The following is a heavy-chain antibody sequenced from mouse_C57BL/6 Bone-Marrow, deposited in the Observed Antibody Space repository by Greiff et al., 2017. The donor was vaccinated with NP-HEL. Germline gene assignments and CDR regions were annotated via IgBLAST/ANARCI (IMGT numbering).Heavy chain of an antibody. CDR2: ISDGGSYT. J-gene: IGHJ3*01. CDR3: ARSTMITTEAY. V-gene: IGHV5-4*03. D-gene: IGHD2-4*01. CDR1: GFTFSSYA. Sequence: EVKVVESGGGLVKPGGSLKLSCAASGFTFSSYAMSWVRQTPEKRLEWVATISDGGSYTYYPDNVKGRFTISRDNAKNNLYLQMSHLKSEDTAMYYCARSTMITTEAYWGQGTLVTVSA.